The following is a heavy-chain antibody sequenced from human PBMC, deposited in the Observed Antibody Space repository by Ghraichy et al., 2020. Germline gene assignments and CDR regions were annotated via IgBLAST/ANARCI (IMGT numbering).Heavy chain of an antibody. Sequence: SETLSLTCAVYGGSFSGYYWSWIRQPPGKGLEWIGEINHSGSTNYNPSLKSRVTISVDTSKNQFSLKLSSVTAADTAVYYCARGVSRPAYYYYYYMDVWGKGTTVTVSS. CDR2: INHSGST. J-gene: IGHJ6*03. V-gene: IGHV4-34*01. CDR1: GGSFSGYY. CDR3: ARGVSRPAYYYYYYMDV.